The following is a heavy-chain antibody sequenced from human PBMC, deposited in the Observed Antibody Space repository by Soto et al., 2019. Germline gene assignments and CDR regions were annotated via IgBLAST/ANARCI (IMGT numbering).Heavy chain of an antibody. CDR2: IIPIFGTA. CDR1: GGTFSSYA. J-gene: IGHJ4*02. CDR3: ARDHHDFPGYGY. Sequence: TVKVSCRASGGTFSSYAISWLRQAPGQGLEWMGGIIPIFGTANYAQKFQGRVTITADESTSTAYMELSSLRSEDTAVYYCARDHHDFPGYGYWGQGTLVTVSS. D-gene: IGHD5-18*01. V-gene: IGHV1-69*13.